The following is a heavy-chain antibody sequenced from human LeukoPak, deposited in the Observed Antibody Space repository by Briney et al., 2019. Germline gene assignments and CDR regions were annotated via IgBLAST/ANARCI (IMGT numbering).Heavy chain of an antibody. D-gene: IGHD3-16*01. CDR3: TRSPPPGAAAYGVVDL. CDR1: GGSFSGSC. V-gene: IGHV4-34*01. Sequence: SETLSLTCAVYGGSFSGSCWSWIRQPPGKGLEWIGEINHSGSTNYNPSLKSRVTISINTSKNQFSLKLRSVTAADTAVYYCTRSPPPGAAAYGVVDLWGQGTLVTVSS. CDR2: INHSGST. J-gene: IGHJ4*02.